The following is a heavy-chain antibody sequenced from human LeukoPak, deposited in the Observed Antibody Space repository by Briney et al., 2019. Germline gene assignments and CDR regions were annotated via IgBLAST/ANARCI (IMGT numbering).Heavy chain of an antibody. D-gene: IGHD6-19*01. Sequence: PSETLSLTCAVYGGSFSGYYWSWIRQPPGKGLEWIGESNHSGSTNYNPSLKSRVTISVDTSRTQVSLKLSSVTTADTAVYYCARGSAWYEIYFQLWGQGTLVTVSS. J-gene: IGHJ1*01. CDR3: ARGSAWYEIYFQL. CDR1: GGSFSGYY. V-gene: IGHV4-34*01. CDR2: SNHSGST.